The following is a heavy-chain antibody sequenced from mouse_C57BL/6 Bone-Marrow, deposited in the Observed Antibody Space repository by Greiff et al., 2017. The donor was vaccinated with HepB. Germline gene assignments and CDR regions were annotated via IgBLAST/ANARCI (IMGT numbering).Heavy chain of an antibody. CDR2: ISGGGGNT. CDR1: GFTFSSYT. D-gene: IGHD1-3*01. Sequence: EVQLVESGGGLVKPGGSLKLSCAASGFTFSSYTMSWVRQTPEKRLEWVATISGGGGNTYYPDSVKGRFTISRDNAKNTLYLHMSSLRSEDTALYYCAHNDRYGMDYWGQGTSVTVSS. V-gene: IGHV5-9*01. CDR3: AHNDRYGMDY. J-gene: IGHJ4*01.